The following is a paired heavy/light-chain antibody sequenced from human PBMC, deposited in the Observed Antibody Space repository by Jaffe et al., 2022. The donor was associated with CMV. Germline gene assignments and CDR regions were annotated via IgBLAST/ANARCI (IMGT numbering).Heavy chain of an antibody. Sequence: EVQLLESGGGLVQPGGSLRLSCAASGFTFSSYAMSWVRQAPGKGLEWVSAISGSGGSTYYADSVKGRFTISRDNSKNTLYLQMNSLRAEDTAVYYCAKDILPSTVTTLVTYYYYGMDVWGQGTTVTVSS. V-gene: IGHV3-23*01. D-gene: IGHD4-4*01. CDR2: ISGSGGST. CDR3: AKDILPSTVTTLVTYYYYGMDV. J-gene: IGHJ6*02. CDR1: GFTFSSYA.
Light chain of an antibody. CDR1: SSDVGSYNL. CDR2: EVS. J-gene: IGLJ3*02. CDR3: CSYAGSSTGV. V-gene: IGLV2-23*02. Sequence: QSALTQPASVSGSPGQSITISCTGTSSDVGSYNLVSWYQQHPGKAPKLMIYEVSKRPSGVSNRFSGSKSGNTASLTISGLQAEDEADYYCCSYAGSSTGVFGGGTKLTVL.